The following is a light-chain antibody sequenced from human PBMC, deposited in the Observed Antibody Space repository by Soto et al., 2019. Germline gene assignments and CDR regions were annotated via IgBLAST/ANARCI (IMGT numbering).Light chain of an antibody. J-gene: IGKJ4*01. CDR1: QSVSSSY. CDR3: QVYDRSPL. CDR2: GAS. Sequence: EIVLTQSPGTLSLSPGERATLSCRASQSVSSSYLAWYQQKPGQAPRLLIYGASSRATGIPDRFSGSGSGADFTLTISRLEPEDFAVYYCQVYDRSPLFGGGTKVDI. V-gene: IGKV3-20*01.